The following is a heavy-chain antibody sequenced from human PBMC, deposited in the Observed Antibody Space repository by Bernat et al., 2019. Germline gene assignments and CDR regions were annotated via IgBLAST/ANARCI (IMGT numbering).Heavy chain of an antibody. V-gene: IGHV3-30-3*01. CDR2: ISYDGSNK. J-gene: IGHJ4*02. D-gene: IGHD5-18*01. CDR1: GFTFSSYA. Sequence: QVQLVESGGGVVQPGRSLRLSCAASGFTFSSYAMHLVRQAPGKGLEWVAVISYDGSNKYYADSVKGRFTISRDNSKNTLYLQMNSLRAEDTAVYYCARLGYSYGGSLWGQGTLVTVSS. CDR3: ARLGYSYGGSL.